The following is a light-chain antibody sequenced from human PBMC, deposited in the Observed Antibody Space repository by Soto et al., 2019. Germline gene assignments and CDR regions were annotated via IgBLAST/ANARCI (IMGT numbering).Light chain of an antibody. J-gene: IGLJ1*01. V-gene: IGLV1-47*01. Sequence: QSVLTQPPSASGTPGQRVTISCSGSSSNIGSNYVYWYQQLPGTAPKLLIYRNNQRPSGVPDRFSGSKSGTSASLAISGLRSEDEADYYCAAWDDSLSALFGTWTKVTVL. CDR1: SSNIGSNY. CDR3: AAWDDSLSAL. CDR2: RNN.